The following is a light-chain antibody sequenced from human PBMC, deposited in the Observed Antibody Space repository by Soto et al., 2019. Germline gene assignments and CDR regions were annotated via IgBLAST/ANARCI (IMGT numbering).Light chain of an antibody. Sequence: DIVLTQSPAPLSLSPGERATLSCRASQGVSSSYLAWYQQKPGQAPRLIIYGASSRATGIPDRFSGSGSGTDFTLTISRLEPEDFAVYYCQQRSNWPWTFGQGTKVDIK. CDR2: GAS. CDR1: QGVSSSY. CDR3: QQRSNWPWT. J-gene: IGKJ1*01. V-gene: IGKV3D-20*02.